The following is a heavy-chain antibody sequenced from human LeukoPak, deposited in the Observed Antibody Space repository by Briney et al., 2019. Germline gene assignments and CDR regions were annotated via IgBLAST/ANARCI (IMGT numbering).Heavy chain of an antibody. V-gene: IGHV3-48*01. J-gene: IGHJ4*02. CDR1: GFTFSSYS. D-gene: IGHD6-19*01. Sequence: GGSLRLSCAASGFTFSSYSMKWVRQAPGKGLEWVSYISSSSSIIYYADSVKGRFTVSRDNAKNSLYLQMNSLRAEDTAVYYCAKELSSGWYYFDYWGQGTLVTVSS. CDR2: ISSSSSII. CDR3: AKELSSGWYYFDY.